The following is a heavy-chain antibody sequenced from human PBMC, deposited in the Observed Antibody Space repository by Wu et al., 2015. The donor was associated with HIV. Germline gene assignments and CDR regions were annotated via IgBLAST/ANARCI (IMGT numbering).Heavy chain of an antibody. J-gene: IGHJ6*02. CDR2: IIPIFGTA. CDR1: GGTFSSYA. V-gene: IGHV1-69*05. D-gene: IGHD3-22*01. CDR3: ARAYRTLYYYDSSGSGGMDV. Sequence: QVQLVQSGAEVKKPGSSVKVSCKASGGTFSSYAISWVRQAPGQGLEWMGGIIPIFGTANYAQKFQGRVTITTDESTSTAYMELSSLRSEDTAVYYCARAYRTLYYYDSSGSGGMDVWGQGTTVTVSS.